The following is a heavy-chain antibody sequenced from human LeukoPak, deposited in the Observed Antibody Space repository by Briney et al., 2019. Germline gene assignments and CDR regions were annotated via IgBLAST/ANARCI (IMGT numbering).Heavy chain of an antibody. D-gene: IGHD3-22*01. CDR2: PSGTGTII. CDR1: GLSFSDYY. J-gene: IGHJ4*02. Sequence: GGSLRVSCVAPGLSFSDYYMTWICPAPGKGLGWVSSPSGTGTIIYSADSVWGRVSASTETARNSLFMHMNSLRAEATPAYYSAVQITKIVVVPYFDYWGQGTLVTVSS. V-gene: IGHV3-11*04. CDR3: AVQITKIVVVPYFDY.